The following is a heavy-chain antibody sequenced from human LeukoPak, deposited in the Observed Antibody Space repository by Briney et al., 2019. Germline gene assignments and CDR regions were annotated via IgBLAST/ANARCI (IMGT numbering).Heavy chain of an antibody. J-gene: IGHJ4*02. Sequence: SETLSLTCAVSGYSISSAYYWGWMRQPPGKGLEWIGSIYHTGSTYYNPSLKSRVTISRDTSKNQFSLKLSSVTAADTAVYYCARDKMGEADYWGQGTLVTVSS. CDR1: GYSISSAYY. V-gene: IGHV4-38-2*02. CDR3: ARDKMGEADY. CDR2: IYHTGST. D-gene: IGHD3-16*01.